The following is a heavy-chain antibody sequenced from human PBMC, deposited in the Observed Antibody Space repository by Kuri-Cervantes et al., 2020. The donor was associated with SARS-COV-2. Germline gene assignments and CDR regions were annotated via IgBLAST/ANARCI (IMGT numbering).Heavy chain of an antibody. CDR1: GFTFSSYS. V-gene: IGHV3-21*01. J-gene: IGHJ6*03. D-gene: IGHD3-3*02. Sequence: GGSLRLSCAASGFTFSSYSMNWVRQAPGKGLEWVSSISSSSSYIYYADSVKGRFTISRDNAKNSLYLQMSSLRAEDTAVYYCARHLSHYYYYMDVWGKGTTVTVSS. CDR3: ARHLSHYYYYMDV. CDR2: ISSSSSYI.